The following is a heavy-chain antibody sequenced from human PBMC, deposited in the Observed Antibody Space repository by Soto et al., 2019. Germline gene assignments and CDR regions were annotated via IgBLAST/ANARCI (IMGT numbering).Heavy chain of an antibody. CDR1: GFTFDDYA. Sequence: GGSLRLSCAASGFTFDDYAMHWFRQAPGKGLEWVSGISWNSANIGYADSVKGRFTISRDNAKNSLYLQMNSLRAEDTAVYYCAVAVAGPTAIGYWGQGTLVTVSS. CDR3: AVAVAGPTAIGY. D-gene: IGHD6-19*01. CDR2: ISWNSANI. V-gene: IGHV3-9*01. J-gene: IGHJ4*02.